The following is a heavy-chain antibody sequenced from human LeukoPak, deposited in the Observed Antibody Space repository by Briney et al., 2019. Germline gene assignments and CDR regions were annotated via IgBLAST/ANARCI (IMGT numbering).Heavy chain of an antibody. CDR3: AKRTYGATPGY. CDR2: ISYDGSNK. D-gene: IGHD4-17*01. CDR1: GFTFSSYA. J-gene: IGHJ4*02. V-gene: IGHV3-30*04. Sequence: GGSLRLSCAASGFTFSSYAMHWVRQAPGKGLEWVAVISYDGSNKYYADSVKGRFTISRDNSKNTLYLQMNSLRAEDTAVYYCAKRTYGATPGYWGQGTLVTVSS.